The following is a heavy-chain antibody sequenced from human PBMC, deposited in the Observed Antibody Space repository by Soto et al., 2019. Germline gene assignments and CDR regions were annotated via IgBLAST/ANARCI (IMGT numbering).Heavy chain of an antibody. D-gene: IGHD3-10*01. CDR1: GFTFDDYA. CDR2: ISWNSGSI. J-gene: IGHJ3*02. Sequence: SLRLSCAASGFTFDDYAMHWVRQAPGKGLEWVSGISWNSGSIGYADSVKGRFTISRDNAKNSLYLQMNSLRAEDTALYYCAKDHEVRGVINAFDIWGQGTMVTVSS. CDR3: AKDHEVRGVINAFDI. V-gene: IGHV3-9*01.